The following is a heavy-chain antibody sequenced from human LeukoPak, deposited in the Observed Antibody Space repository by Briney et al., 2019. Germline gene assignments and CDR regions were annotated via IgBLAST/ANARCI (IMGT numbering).Heavy chain of an antibody. Sequence: SETLSLTCTVSGGSISSYYWSWIRQPPGKGLEWIGYIYYSGSTNYNPSLKSRVTISLDTSKNQFSLNLTSVTAADTAVYYCARFTPQGYGWGGYNRFDPWGQGTLVTVSS. J-gene: IGHJ5*02. D-gene: IGHD3-16*01. CDR2: IYYSGST. V-gene: IGHV4-59*01. CDR3: ARFTPQGYGWGGYNRFDP. CDR1: GGSISSYY.